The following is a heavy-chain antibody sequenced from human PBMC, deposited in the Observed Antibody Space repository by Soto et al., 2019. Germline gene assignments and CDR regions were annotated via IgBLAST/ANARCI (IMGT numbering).Heavy chain of an antibody. CDR1: GGSISSSSYY. CDR2: IYYSGST. D-gene: IGHD4-17*01. V-gene: IGHV4-39*01. Sequence: SETLSLTCTVSGGSISSSSYYWGWIRQPPGKGLEWIGSIYYSGSTYYNPSLKSRVTISVDTSKNQFSLKLSSVTAADTAVYYCARRTYGDYVPYYFDYWGQGTLVTVSS. CDR3: ARRTYGDYVPYYFDY. J-gene: IGHJ4*02.